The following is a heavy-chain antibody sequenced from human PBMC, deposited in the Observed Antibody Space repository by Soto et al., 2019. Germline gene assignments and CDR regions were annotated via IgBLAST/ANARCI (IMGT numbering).Heavy chain of an antibody. J-gene: IGHJ5*02. CDR1: GGSISSTKW. CDR2: VYHSGST. CDR3: ATRPPGIAAALDQ. Sequence: QVQLQESGPGLVKPSGTLSLTGAVSGGSISSTKWWSWVRQPPGKGLAWIGEVYHSGSTKYNPSPKSRVIIAVDNSKNLSSLKLSSVTAADTAAYYCATRPPGIAAALDQWGQGTLVTVSS. D-gene: IGHD6-13*01. V-gene: IGHV4-4*02.